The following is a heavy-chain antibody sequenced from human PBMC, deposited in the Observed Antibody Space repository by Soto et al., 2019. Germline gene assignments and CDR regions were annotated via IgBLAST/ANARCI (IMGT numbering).Heavy chain of an antibody. J-gene: IGHJ4*02. D-gene: IGHD3-10*01. V-gene: IGHV5-10-1*01. Sequence: GESLKISCQGSGYSFNIYWITWVRQMPGKGLEWMGRIDPSDSKTNYSPSFQGHVAMSADKSISTAYLQWSSLKASDTAIYYCARHGEWPANFFDSWGQGTPVTVSS. CDR3: ARHGEWPANFFDS. CDR1: GYSFNIYW. CDR2: IDPSDSKT.